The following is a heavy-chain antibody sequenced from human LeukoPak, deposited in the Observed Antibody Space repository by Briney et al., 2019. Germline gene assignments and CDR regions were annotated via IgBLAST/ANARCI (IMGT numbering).Heavy chain of an antibody. Sequence: GGSLRLSCADSGFTFSSYSMSWVRQAPGKGLEWVSGISGSGVNTYYADSVKGRFTISRDNSKNTLYLQMNSLRAEDTAVYYCAKARSSYYYYYADVWGQGTTVTVSS. CDR3: AKARSSYYYYYADV. D-gene: IGHD3-10*01. CDR1: GFTFSSYS. CDR2: ISGSGVNT. J-gene: IGHJ6*03. V-gene: IGHV3-23*01.